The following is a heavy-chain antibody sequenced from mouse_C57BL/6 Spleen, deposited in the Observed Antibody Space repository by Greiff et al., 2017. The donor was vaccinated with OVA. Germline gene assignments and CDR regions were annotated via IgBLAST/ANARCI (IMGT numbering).Heavy chain of an antibody. V-gene: IGHV1-4*01. CDR3: ARSTLGRYFDV. CDR2: INPSSGYT. Sequence: QVQLRQSGAELARPGASVKMSCKASGYTFTSYTMHWVKQRPGQGLEWIGYINPSSGYTKYNQKFKDKATLTADKSSSTAYMQLSSLTSEDSAVYYCARSTLGRYFDVWGTGTTVTVSS. CDR1: GYTFTSYT. D-gene: IGHD4-1*01. J-gene: IGHJ1*03.